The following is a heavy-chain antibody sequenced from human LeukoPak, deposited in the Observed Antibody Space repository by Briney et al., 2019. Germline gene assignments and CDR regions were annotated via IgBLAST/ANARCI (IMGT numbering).Heavy chain of an antibody. D-gene: IGHD1-26*01. V-gene: IGHV1-46*01. Sequence: ASVKVSCKAFGYTFTRYYMHWVRQAPGQGPGWMGVISPSGGSTTYAQKFQGRVTLTRDMYTSTDYLELSSLRSEDTAVYYCANQATTDAFDIWGQGTMVTVSS. J-gene: IGHJ3*02. CDR1: GYTFTRYY. CDR3: ANQATTDAFDI. CDR2: ISPSGGST.